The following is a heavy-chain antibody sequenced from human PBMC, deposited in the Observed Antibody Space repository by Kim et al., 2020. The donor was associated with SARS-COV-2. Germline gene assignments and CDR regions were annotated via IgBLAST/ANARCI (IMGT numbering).Heavy chain of an antibody. D-gene: IGHD6-19*01. J-gene: IGHJ6*02. Sequence: GGSLRLSCAASGFTFSSYSMNWVRQAPGKGLEWVSSISSSSSYIYYADSVKGRFTISRDNAKNSLYLQMNSLRAEDTAVYYCARDSGPSSGWFGTWDGMDVWVQGTAVTVSS. CDR1: GFTFSSYS. CDR2: ISSSSSYI. V-gene: IGHV3-21*01. CDR3: ARDSGPSSGWFGTWDGMDV.